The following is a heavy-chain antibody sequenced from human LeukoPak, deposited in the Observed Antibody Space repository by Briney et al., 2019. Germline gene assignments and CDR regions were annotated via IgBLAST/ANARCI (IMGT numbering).Heavy chain of an antibody. CDR2: IYHTGST. V-gene: IGHV4-38-2*02. CDR1: IYSISHGYY. J-gene: IGHJ5*02. Sequence: SETLSLTCSVSIYSISHGYYWGWIRQPPGKGLEWIANIYHTGSTYYNPSLESRVYISIDTSKNQFYLNLHSATAADTAIYYCARSVSSIRSWFDPWGQGTLVSVSS. CDR3: ARSVSSIRSWFDP. D-gene: IGHD6-13*01.